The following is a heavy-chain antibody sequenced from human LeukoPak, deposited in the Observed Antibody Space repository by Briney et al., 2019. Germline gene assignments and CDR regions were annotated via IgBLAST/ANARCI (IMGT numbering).Heavy chain of an antibody. V-gene: IGHV4-59*01. Sequence: SETLSFTCTVSGGSISSYYWSWIRQPPGKGLEWIGYIYYSGSTNYNPSLKSRVTISVDTSKNQFSLKLSSVTAADTAVYYCAREVEEGVRTYYDYWGQGTLVTVSS. J-gene: IGHJ4*02. D-gene: IGHD3-10*01. CDR2: IYYSGST. CDR3: AREVEEGVRTYYDY. CDR1: GGSISSYY.